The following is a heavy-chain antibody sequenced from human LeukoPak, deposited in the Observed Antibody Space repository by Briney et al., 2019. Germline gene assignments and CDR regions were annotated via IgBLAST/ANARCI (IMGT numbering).Heavy chain of an antibody. J-gene: IGHJ3*02. CDR3: ARETGTTRYDAFDI. CDR1: GFTFSSYA. D-gene: IGHD1-1*01. CDR2: ISYDGSNK. V-gene: IGHV3-30-3*01. Sequence: GGSLRLSCAASGFTFSSYAMHWVRQAPGKGLEWVAVISYDGSNKYYADSVKGRFPISRDNSKNTLYLQMNSLRAEDTAVYYCARETGTTRYDAFDIWGQGTMVTVSS.